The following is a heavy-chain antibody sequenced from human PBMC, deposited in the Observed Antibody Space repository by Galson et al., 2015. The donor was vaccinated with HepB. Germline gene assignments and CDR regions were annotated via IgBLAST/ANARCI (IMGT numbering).Heavy chain of an antibody. Sequence: LRLSCAASGFTFSSYTMNWVRQAPGKGLEWISYISTTGTNIFYTDFVKGRFTISRDNNKNTLYLQMDSLRGEDTAVYYCARDKLVAAAPLDYWGQGTLVTVSS. CDR2: ISTTGTNI. CDR3: ARDKLVAAAPLDY. V-gene: IGHV3-48*01. D-gene: IGHD6-13*01. J-gene: IGHJ4*02. CDR1: GFTFSSYT.